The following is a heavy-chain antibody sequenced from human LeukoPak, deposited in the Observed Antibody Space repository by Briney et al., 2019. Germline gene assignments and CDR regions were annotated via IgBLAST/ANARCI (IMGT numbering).Heavy chain of an antibody. CDR2: ISYDGSNK. CDR3: ARGRAGMFSWFDP. V-gene: IGHV3-30-3*01. D-gene: IGHD3-10*02. J-gene: IGHJ5*02. Sequence: PGGSLRLSCATSGFIFSDYAMEWVRQTPGKGLEWVALISYDGSNKYYADSVKGRFTISRDNSKNTSYLQMNTLRDEDTAVYYCARGRAGMFSWFDPWGQGTLVTVSS. CDR1: GFIFSDYA.